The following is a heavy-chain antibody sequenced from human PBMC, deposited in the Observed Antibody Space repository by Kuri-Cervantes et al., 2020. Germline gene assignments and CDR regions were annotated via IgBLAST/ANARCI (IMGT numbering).Heavy chain of an antibody. CDR2: IYTSGST. Sequence: SETLSLTCTVSGGSISSYYWSWIRQPAGKGLEWIGRIYTSGSTNYNPSLKSRVTMSVDTSKNQFSLKLSSVTAADTAVYYCAREPSSSIASPGKFDFWGQGTLVTVSS. D-gene: IGHD6-13*01. CDR1: GGSISSYY. CDR3: AREPSSSIASPGKFDF. J-gene: IGHJ4*02. V-gene: IGHV4-4*07.